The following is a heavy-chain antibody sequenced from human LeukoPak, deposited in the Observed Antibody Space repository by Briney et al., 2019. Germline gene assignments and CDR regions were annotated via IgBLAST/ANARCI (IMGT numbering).Heavy chain of an antibody. D-gene: IGHD6-13*01. V-gene: IGHV4-30-4*08. J-gene: IGHJ4*02. CDR1: GGSISSGDYY. CDR3: ARGQVGSSWYSPFDY. CDR2: IYYSGST. Sequence: SQTLSLTCTVSGGSISSGDYYWSWIRQPPGKGLEWIGYIYYSGSTYYNPSLKSRVTISVDTSKNQFSLKLSSVTAADTAVYYCARGQVGSSWYSPFDYWGQGTLVTVSS.